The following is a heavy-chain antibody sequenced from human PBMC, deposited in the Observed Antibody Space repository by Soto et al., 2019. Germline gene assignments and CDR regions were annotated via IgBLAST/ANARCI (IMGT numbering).Heavy chain of an antibody. CDR2: IYYSGST. D-gene: IGHD3-22*01. V-gene: IGHV4-39*01. CDR3: ARGITMIVEAYFDY. CDR1: GGSISRSSYY. J-gene: IGHJ4*02. Sequence: SETLSLTCTVSGGSISRSSYYWGLIRQAPGKGLEWIGSIYYSGSTYYNPSLKSRVTISVDTFKNQFSLRLSSVTAADTAVYYCARGITMIVEAYFDYWGQGTLVTVSS.